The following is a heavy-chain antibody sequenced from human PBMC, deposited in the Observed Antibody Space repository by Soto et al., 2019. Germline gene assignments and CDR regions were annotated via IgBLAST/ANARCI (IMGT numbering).Heavy chain of an antibody. CDR2: IYWDDDK. CDR3: AHSFSYDSSGYYYGIAFDI. Sequence: SGPTLVNPTQTLTLTCTFSGFSLSTSGVGVGWIRQPPGKALEWLALIYWDDDKRYSPSLKSRLTITKDTSKNQVVLTMTNMDPVDTATYYCAHSFSYDSSGYYYGIAFDIWGQGTMVTVS. V-gene: IGHV2-5*02. J-gene: IGHJ3*02. D-gene: IGHD3-22*01. CDR1: GFSLSTSGVG.